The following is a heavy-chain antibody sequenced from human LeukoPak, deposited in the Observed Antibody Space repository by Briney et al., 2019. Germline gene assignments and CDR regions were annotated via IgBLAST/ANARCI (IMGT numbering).Heavy chain of an antibody. V-gene: IGHV1-8*01. J-gene: IGHJ4*02. Sequence: ASVNVSCKASGYTFTTYDLSWLRPATGQGLEWMGWMNPDSGDTSYAQKFQGRVTMTRDTSISTAYMELSSLGSEDTAIYYCARGLGDYNTNWFPVSGYWGQGTLVTVSS. CDR1: GYTFTTYD. CDR3: ARGLGDYNTNWFPVSGY. CDR2: MNPDSGDT. D-gene: IGHD6-13*01.